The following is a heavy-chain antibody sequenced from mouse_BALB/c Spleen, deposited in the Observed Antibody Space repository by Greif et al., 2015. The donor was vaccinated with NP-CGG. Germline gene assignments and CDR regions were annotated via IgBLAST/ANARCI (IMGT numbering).Heavy chain of an antibody. J-gene: IGHJ3*01. CDR1: GYTFSSYW. CDR3: AREEVTTATGMAAY. Sequence: VQLQQSGAELMKPGASVKISCKATGYTFSSYWIEWVKQRPGHGLEWIGEILPGSGSTNYNEKFKGKATFTADTSSNTAHMQLSSLTSEDSAVYYCAREEVTTATGMAAYWGQGTLVTVSA. CDR2: ILPGSGST. V-gene: IGHV1-9*01. D-gene: IGHD1-2*01.